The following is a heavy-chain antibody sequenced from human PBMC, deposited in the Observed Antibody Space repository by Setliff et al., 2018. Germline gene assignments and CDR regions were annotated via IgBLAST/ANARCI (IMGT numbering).Heavy chain of an antibody. J-gene: IGHJ4*02. CDR2: VHPDGST. CDR3: AREGFYCTNGVCYRPFDY. V-gene: IGHV4-4*08. Sequence: PSETLSLTCSVSGGSINRNYWSWIRQPPRKGLEWIGHVHPDGSTNYNPSLYSRLIISVDTSKNQFSLNLTSVTAADTAVYYCAREGFYCTNGVCYRPFDYWGQGTLVTVSS. CDR1: GGSINRNY. D-gene: IGHD2-8*01.